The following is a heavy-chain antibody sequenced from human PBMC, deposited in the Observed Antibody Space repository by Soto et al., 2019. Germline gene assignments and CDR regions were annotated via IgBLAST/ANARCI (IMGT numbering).Heavy chain of an antibody. V-gene: IGHV4-39*01. CDR2: IYYSGST. D-gene: IGHD2-21*02. CDR3: SRHPSDFWFDP. CDR1: GGSISSSSYF. J-gene: IGHJ5*02. Sequence: SETLSLTCTVSGGSISSSSYFWGWIRQPPGKGLECIGSIYYSGSTYYNPSLKSRVTVSVDTSKNQFSLKLSSVTAADTAVYYWSRHPSDFWFDPWGQGTMGTVSS.